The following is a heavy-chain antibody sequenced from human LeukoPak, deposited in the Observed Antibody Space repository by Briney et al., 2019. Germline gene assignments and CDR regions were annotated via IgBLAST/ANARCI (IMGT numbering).Heavy chain of an antibody. CDR1: GGTFSSYA. Sequence: GASVKVSCKASGGTFSSYAISWVRQAPGQGREWMGGIIPIFGTANYAQKFQGRVTITADETTSTAYMKLSSLRYEDTAVYYCAREGVVVVPAARHNWFDPWGQGTLVTVSS. V-gene: IGHV1-69*13. CDR3: AREGVVVVPAARHNWFDP. J-gene: IGHJ5*02. D-gene: IGHD2-2*01. CDR2: IIPIFGTA.